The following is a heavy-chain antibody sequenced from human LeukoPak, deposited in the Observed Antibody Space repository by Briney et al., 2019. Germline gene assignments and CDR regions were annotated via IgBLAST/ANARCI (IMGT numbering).Heavy chain of an antibody. D-gene: IGHD2-2*01. J-gene: IGHJ4*02. CDR1: GGSFSGYY. Sequence: SETLSLTCAVYGGSFSGYYWSWIRQPPGKGLEWIGEINHSGSTNYNPSLKSRVTISVDTSKNQFSLQLSSVTAADTAVYYCACLYCSSTSCLDYWGQGTLVTVSS. V-gene: IGHV4-34*01. CDR3: ACLYCSSTSCLDY. CDR2: INHSGST.